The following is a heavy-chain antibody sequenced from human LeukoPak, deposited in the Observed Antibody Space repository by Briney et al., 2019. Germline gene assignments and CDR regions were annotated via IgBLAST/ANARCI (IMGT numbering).Heavy chain of an antibody. CDR1: GYSFSNYW. D-gene: IGHD5-18*01. J-gene: IGHJ4*02. Sequence: GESLKISCKGSGYSFSNYWIGWVRQMPGKGLEWMGIIHPDDSGTRYSPSFQGQVTMSVDESITTAYLQWNSLRASDSAIYYCARGGSYRYGSSDYWGQGTLVTVSS. CDR3: ARGGSYRYGSSDY. CDR2: IHPDDSGT. V-gene: IGHV5-51*01.